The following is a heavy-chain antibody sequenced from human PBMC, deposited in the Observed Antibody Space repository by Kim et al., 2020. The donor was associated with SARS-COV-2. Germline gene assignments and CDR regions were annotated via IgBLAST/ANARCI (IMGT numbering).Heavy chain of an antibody. CDR2: INHSGST. CDR3: ARGPRRTAMYDD. CDR1: GGSFSGYY. V-gene: IGHV4-34*01. Sequence: SETMSLTCAVYGGSFSGYYWSWIRQPPGKGLEWIGEINHSGSTNYNPSLKSRVTISVDTSKNQFSLKLSSVTAADTAVYYCARGPRRTAMYDDWGQGTLVTVSS. D-gene: IGHD5-18*01. J-gene: IGHJ4*02.